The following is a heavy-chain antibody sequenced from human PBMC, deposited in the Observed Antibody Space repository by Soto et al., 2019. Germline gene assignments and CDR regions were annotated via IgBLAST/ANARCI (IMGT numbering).Heavy chain of an antibody. CDR2: INSGGRT. Sequence: EVQLLESGGGLVQPGGSLRLSCAASGFTFSSYTMNWVRQAPGKGLEWVSGINSGGRTYYADSVKGRFTISRDDSKNPLYLQIISLRAEDTAVYYCAKDLRPDGVWDFDYWGQGTLVTVSS. CDR3: AKDLRPDGVWDFDY. J-gene: IGHJ4*02. CDR1: GFTFSSYT. D-gene: IGHD4-17*01. V-gene: IGHV3-23*01.